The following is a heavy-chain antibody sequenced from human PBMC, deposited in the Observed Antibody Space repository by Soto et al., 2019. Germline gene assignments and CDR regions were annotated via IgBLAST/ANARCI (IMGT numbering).Heavy chain of an antibody. V-gene: IGHV4-59*01. CDR2: IYYSGN. CDR3: ALGGYNYGRPFDF. J-gene: IGHJ4*02. Sequence: SETLSLTCNVSGGSISNFHLSWIRQPPGKGLEWIGYIYYSGNYYNPSLTSRVSMSLDKSKNQFSLHLKSVTAADTALYFCALGGYNYGRPFDFWGQGTRVTVSP. CDR1: GGSISNFH. D-gene: IGHD5-18*01.